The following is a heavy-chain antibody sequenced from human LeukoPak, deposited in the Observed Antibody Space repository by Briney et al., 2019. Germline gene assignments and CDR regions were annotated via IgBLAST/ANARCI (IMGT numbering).Heavy chain of an antibody. V-gene: IGHV3-64*01. CDR2: ISSNGGST. J-gene: IGHJ3*02. CDR1: GFTFSSYA. Sequence: GGSLRLSCAASGFTFSSYAMHWVRQAPGKGLEYVSAISSNGGSTYYANSVKGRFTISRDNSKNTLYLQMGSLRAEDMAVYYCARDAGELNSGAFDIWGQGTMVTVSS. CDR3: ARDAGELNSGAFDI. D-gene: IGHD1-26*01.